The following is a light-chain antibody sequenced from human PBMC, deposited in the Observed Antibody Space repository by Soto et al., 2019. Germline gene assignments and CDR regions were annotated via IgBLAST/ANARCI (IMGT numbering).Light chain of an antibody. CDR2: RNN. CDR3: AAWDDSLSVF. Sequence: QSALTQPPSASGTPGQRVTISCSGSSSNIGSNYVYWYQQLPGTAPKLLIYRNNQRPSGVPDRFSGSKSGTSASLAISGLRSEDEADYYCAAWDDSLSVFFGGGTKLTGL. CDR1: SSNIGSNY. J-gene: IGLJ2*01. V-gene: IGLV1-47*01.